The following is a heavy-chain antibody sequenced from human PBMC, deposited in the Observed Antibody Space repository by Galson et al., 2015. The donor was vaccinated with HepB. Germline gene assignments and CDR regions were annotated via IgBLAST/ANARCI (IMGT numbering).Heavy chain of an antibody. CDR3: AKLVLGTDY. CDR1: GYSFTSYW. J-gene: IGHJ4*02. CDR2: IWPGDSDT. D-gene: IGHD7-27*01. Sequence: QSGAEVTKPGESLKISCKGSGYSFTSYWIGWVRQMPGKGLEWMGIIWPGDSDTKYSSPFEGQVTISADKSINTVYLQWTSLKASDTAIYYCAKLVLGTDYWGQATLVTVS. V-gene: IGHV5-51*03.